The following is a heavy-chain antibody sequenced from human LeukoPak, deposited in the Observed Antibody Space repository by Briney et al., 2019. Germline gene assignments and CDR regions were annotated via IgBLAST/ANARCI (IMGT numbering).Heavy chain of an antibody. Sequence: GGSLRLSCAASGLNVTYNYMSWVRQAPGKWLEWLSVIYSGGMTYYADSVKGRFIISRDNSKNTLYPQMNRLGAEDTAVYYCYARPVLPAAFLPSGNYMDVWGKGTTVTVSS. J-gene: IGHJ6*03. CDR3: YARPVLPAAFLPSGNYMDV. CDR2: IYSGGMT. V-gene: IGHV3-53*01. D-gene: IGHD2-2*01. CDR1: GLNVTYNY.